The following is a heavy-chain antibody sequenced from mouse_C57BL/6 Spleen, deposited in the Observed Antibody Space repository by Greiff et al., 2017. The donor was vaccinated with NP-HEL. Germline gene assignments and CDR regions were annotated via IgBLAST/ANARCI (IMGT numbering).Heavy chain of an antibody. J-gene: IGHJ4*01. CDR1: GYTFTSYW. Sequence: QVQLQQPGAELVKPGASVKLSCKASGYTFTSYWMHWVKQRPGQGLEWIGMIHPNSGSTNYNEKFKSKATLTVDKSSSTAYMQLSSLTSEDSAVYYCATYYSNYEGAMDYWGQGTSVTVSS. CDR3: ATYYSNYEGAMDY. D-gene: IGHD2-5*01. V-gene: IGHV1-64*01. CDR2: IHPNSGST.